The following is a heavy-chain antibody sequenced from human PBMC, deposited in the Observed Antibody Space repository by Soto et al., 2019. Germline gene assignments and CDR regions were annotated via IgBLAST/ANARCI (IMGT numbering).Heavy chain of an antibody. CDR1: GGSISSVNYY. J-gene: IGHJ5*02. V-gene: IGHV4-30-4*01. CDR3: ARSYYETLSSAHWFDP. D-gene: IGHD3-9*01. Sequence: PSETLSLTCTVSGGSISSVNYYWSWIRQPPGKGLEWIGYIYHSGSTDYTPSLKSRVTISVDTSKNQFSLKLSSVTAADTAVYYCARSYYETLSSAHWFDPWGQGILVTVSS. CDR2: IYHSGST.